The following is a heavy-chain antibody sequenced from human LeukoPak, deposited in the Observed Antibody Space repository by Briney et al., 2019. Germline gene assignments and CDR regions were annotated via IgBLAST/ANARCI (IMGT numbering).Heavy chain of an antibody. J-gene: IGHJ6*03. D-gene: IGHD3-10*01. CDR1: GYTFTSYG. Sequence: GASVKVSCKASGYTFTSYGISWVRQAPGQGLEWMGWISAYNGNTNYAQKLQGRVTMTTDTSTSTAYMELRSLRSDDTAVYYCARAPLRTSGYYYYYMDVWGKGTTVIVSS. CDR3: ARAPLRTSGYYYYYMDV. V-gene: IGHV1-18*01. CDR2: ISAYNGNT.